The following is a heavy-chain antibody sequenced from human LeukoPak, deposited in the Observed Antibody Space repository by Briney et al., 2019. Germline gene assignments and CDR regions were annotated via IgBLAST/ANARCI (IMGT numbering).Heavy chain of an antibody. V-gene: IGHV4-34*01. D-gene: IGHD2/OR15-2a*01. Sequence: SETLSLTCAVYGGSFSGYYWSWIRQPPGKGLEWIGEINHSGSTNYNPSLKSRVTISVDTSKNQFSLKLSSVTAADTAVYYCASFLRLSAFDIWGQGTMVTVSS. CDR3: ASFLRLSAFDI. CDR1: GGSFSGYY. J-gene: IGHJ3*02. CDR2: INHSGST.